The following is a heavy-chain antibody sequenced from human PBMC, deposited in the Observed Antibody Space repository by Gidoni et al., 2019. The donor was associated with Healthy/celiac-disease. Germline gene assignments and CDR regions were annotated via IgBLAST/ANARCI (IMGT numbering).Heavy chain of an antibody. CDR3: ASSSYSSSPYYYYYMDV. D-gene: IGHD6-6*01. CDR1: GGSISSYY. CDR2: IYTSGST. J-gene: IGHJ6*03. Sequence: QVQLQESGPGLVKPSETLSLTCTVSGGSISSYYWSWIRQPAGKGLEWIGRIYTSGSTNYNPSLKSRVTMSVDTFKNQFSLKLSSVTAADTAVYYCASSSYSSSPYYYYYMDVWGKGTTVTVSS. V-gene: IGHV4-4*07.